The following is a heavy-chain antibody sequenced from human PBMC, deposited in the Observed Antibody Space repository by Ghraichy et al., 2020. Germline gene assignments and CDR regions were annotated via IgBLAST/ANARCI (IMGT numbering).Heavy chain of an antibody. D-gene: IGHD6-19*01. CDR1: GFTFSSYS. Sequence: GGSLRLSCAASGFTFSSYSMNWVRQAPGKGLEWVSSISGSNSCIYYADSVKGRFTISRDNAKKTLYLQMNSLRAEDTAVYYCAREGVAGYYFDYWGQGTLVTVSS. V-gene: IGHV3-21*01. CDR2: ISGSNSCI. J-gene: IGHJ4*02. CDR3: AREGVAGYYFDY.